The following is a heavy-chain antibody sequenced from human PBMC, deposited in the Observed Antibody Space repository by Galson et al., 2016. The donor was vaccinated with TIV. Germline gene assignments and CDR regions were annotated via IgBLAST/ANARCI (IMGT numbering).Heavy chain of an antibody. J-gene: IGHJ4*02. Sequence: PALVKPTQTLTLTCSFSGFSLSTPGMCVSWIRQPPGKALEWLARIDWGDDKYYSTSLKTRLTISKDTSKNQVVLKVTNLDPVDTATYYCASSSYWSLENWGQGTLVSVSS. V-gene: IGHV2-70*11. CDR1: GFSLSTPGMC. CDR2: IDWGDDK. D-gene: IGHD6-13*01. CDR3: ASSSYWSLEN.